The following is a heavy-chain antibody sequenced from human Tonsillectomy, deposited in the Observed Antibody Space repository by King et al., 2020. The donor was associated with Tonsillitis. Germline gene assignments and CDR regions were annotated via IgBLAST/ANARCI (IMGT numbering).Heavy chain of an antibody. V-gene: IGHV4-61*01. CDR1: GGSVSSGSYY. CDR3: ARTRKGVPTVTLDWYFDL. Sequence: VQLQESGPGLVKPSETLSLTCTVSGGSVSSGSYYWSWIRQPPGKGLEWIGYIYYSGSTNYNPSLKSRVTISVDTSKNQFSLRLSSVTAADTAVYYCARTRKGVPTVTLDWYFDLWGRGTLVTVSS. D-gene: IGHD4-17*01. J-gene: IGHJ2*01. CDR2: IYYSGST.